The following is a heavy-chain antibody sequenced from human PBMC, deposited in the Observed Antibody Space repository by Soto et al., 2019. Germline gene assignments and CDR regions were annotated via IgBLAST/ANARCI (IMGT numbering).Heavy chain of an antibody. J-gene: IGHJ4*02. V-gene: IGHV4-31*03. D-gene: IGHD3-22*01. CDR2: IDSSGST. CDR3: ARSDYYDSSGYFFDY. CDR1: GGSISSGGYY. Sequence: SETLSLTCTVSGGSISSGGYYWSCIRQHPGKGLDWIGYIDSSGSTYYNPSLKSRITISVDTSKNQFSLKLSSVAAAETAVYYCARSDYYDSSGYFFDYWGQGTLVTVSS.